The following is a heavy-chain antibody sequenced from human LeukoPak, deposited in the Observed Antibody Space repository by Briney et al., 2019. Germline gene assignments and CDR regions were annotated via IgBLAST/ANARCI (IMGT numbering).Heavy chain of an antibody. D-gene: IGHD6-13*01. V-gene: IGHV1-18*01. CDR3: ARDDVAAAGYNWFDP. CDR2: ISAYNGNT. CDR1: GYTFTSYD. Sequence: ASVKVSCKASGYTFTSYDINWVRQATGQGLEWMGWISAYNGNTNYAQKLQGRVTMTTDTSTSTAYMELRSLRSDDTAVYYCARDDVAAAGYNWFDPWGQGTLVTVSS. J-gene: IGHJ5*02.